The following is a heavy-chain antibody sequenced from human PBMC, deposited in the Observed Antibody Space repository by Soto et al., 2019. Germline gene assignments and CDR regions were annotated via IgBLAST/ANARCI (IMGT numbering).Heavy chain of an antibody. CDR1: GYTFTRNG. J-gene: IGHJ6*04. V-gene: IGHV1-18*01. CDR2: ISPKSGNI. CDR3: VKDHDTNRWPSREV. Sequence: QVHLVQSGAEVKKPGASVNVSCKTSGYTFTRNGISWVRQAPGQGLEWMGWISPKSGNIKYAQKFQGRVIMTTDTPTRTAYMELRSLTYDDTAVYYYVKDHDTNRWPSREVWGTGPTVTGSS. D-gene: IGHD2-8*01.